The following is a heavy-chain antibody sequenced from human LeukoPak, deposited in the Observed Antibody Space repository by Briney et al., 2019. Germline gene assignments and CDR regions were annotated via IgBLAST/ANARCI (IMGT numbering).Heavy chain of an antibody. D-gene: IGHD2-15*01. J-gene: IGHJ4*02. CDR2: IYTSGST. CDR3: ARGGPPYCSGGSCPVDY. Sequence: SETLSLTCTVSGGSISSGSYHWSWIRQPAGKGLEWIGRIYTSGSTNYNPSLKSRVTISVDTSKNQFSLKLSSVTAADTAVYYCARGGPPYCSGGSCPVDYWGQGTLVTVSS. V-gene: IGHV4-61*02. CDR1: GGSISSGSYH.